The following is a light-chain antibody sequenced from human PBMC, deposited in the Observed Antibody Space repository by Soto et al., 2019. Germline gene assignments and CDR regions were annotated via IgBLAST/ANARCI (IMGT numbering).Light chain of an antibody. V-gene: IGKV3-15*01. CDR2: GAS. CDR1: QSVSSN. CDR3: QQYINLWT. Sequence: EIVMTQSPATLSVSPGERATLSCRASQSVSSNLAWYQHKPGQSPRLLIYGASTRATGVPARFSGSGSGTVFTLTISRLQSEDFAVYYCQQYINLWTFGQGTKVDIK. J-gene: IGKJ1*01.